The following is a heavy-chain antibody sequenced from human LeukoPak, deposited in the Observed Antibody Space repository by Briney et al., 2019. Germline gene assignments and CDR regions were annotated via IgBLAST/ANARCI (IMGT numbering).Heavy chain of an antibody. Sequence: GGSLRLSCAASGFTFSNAWMSWVRQAPGKGLEWVGRIKSKTDGGTTDYAAPVKGRFTISRDDSKNTLYLQMNSLKTEDTAVYYCTTDAATYYYDSSGYYRAEYFQHWGQGTLVTVSS. CDR3: TTDAATYYYDSSGYYRAEYFQH. V-gene: IGHV3-15*01. CDR1: GFTFSNAW. CDR2: IKSKTDGGTT. J-gene: IGHJ1*01. D-gene: IGHD3-22*01.